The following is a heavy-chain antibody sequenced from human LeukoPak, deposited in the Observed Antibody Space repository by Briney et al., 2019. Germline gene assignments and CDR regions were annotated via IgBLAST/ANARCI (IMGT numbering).Heavy chain of an antibody. D-gene: IGHD1-7*01. J-gene: IGHJ6*02. CDR1: GYTFTGYY. V-gene: IGHV1-2*06. CDR2: INPNSGGI. Sequence: ASVNVSCKASGYTFTGYYTHWVRQVPGQGLEWMGRINPNSGGINYAQKFQGRVTMTRDTSTSTAYMELSRLRSDDTAVYYCAREKLRQSGMDVWGQGTTVTVSS. CDR3: AREKLRQSGMDV.